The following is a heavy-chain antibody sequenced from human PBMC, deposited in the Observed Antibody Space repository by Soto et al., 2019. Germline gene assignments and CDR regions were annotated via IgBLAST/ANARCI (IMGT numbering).Heavy chain of an antibody. V-gene: IGHV3-7*05. J-gene: IGHJ4*02. CDR3: ARATDYYDSSEGY. CDR1: GFTFSSYW. CDR2: IKQDGSEK. D-gene: IGHD3-22*01. Sequence: GGSLRLSCAASGFTFSSYWMSWVRQAPGKGLEWVANIKQDGSEKYYVDSVKGRFTISRDNAKNSLYLQMNSLRAEDTAVYYCARATDYYDSSEGYWGQGTLVTVSS.